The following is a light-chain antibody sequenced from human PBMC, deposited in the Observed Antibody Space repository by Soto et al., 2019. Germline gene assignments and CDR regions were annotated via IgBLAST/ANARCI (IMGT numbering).Light chain of an antibody. CDR2: GAS. CDR1: QSVRGN. V-gene: IGKV3-15*01. Sequence: EIVMSHSPATLSVYTRERATLSCRASQSVRGNLAWYQLKPVQAPKLLIYGASTRSTGSRGRFSGSGSGTECTLTISSLQSEDLAVDYCQQYDNGPPITFGQARRREI. J-gene: IGKJ5*01. CDR3: QQYDNGPPIT.